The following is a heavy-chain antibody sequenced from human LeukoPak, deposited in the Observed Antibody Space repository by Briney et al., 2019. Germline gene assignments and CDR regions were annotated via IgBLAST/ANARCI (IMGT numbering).Heavy chain of an antibody. D-gene: IGHD6-19*01. J-gene: IGHJ5*02. CDR2: IYYIGRT. V-gene: IGHV4-59*08. CDR1: SGFISGHS. Sequence: PSETLSLTCTASSGFISGHSWTWIRQPPGKGLEWVGHIYYIGRTNYNPSLESRVTISVDTSKNQVSLKLSSVTAADTAVYYCARRLYRSRYGERFDPWGQGILVTVSS. CDR3: ARRLYRSRYGERFDP.